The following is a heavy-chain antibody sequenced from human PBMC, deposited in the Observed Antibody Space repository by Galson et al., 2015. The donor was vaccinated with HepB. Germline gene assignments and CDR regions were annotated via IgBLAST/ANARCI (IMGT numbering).Heavy chain of an antibody. CDR1: GYTFTSYA. J-gene: IGHJ4*02. CDR3: ARLFEERKLLWFGELGWWKRDWLDY. CDR2: INTNTGNP. D-gene: IGHD3-10*01. Sequence: SVKVSCKASGYTFTSYAMNWVRQAPGQGLEWMGWINTNTGNPTYAQGFTGRFVFSLDTSVSTAYLQISSLKAEDTAVYYCARLFEERKLLWFGELGWWKRDWLDYWGQGTLVTVSS. V-gene: IGHV7-4-1*02.